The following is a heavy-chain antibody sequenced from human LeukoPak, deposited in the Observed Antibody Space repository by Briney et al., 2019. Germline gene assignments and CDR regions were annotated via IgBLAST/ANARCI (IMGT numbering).Heavy chain of an antibody. V-gene: IGHV4-59*08. CDR1: GGSISTYY. J-gene: IGHJ4*02. CDR2: IYYSGST. Sequence: PSETLSLTCTVSGGSISTYYWSWIRQPPGKGLEWIGYIYYSGSTTYNPSLKSRVTMSVDTSKNQFSLKLSSVTAADTAVYYCARQPGGNGYFDYWGQGTLVTVSP. CDR3: ARQPGGNGYFDY. D-gene: IGHD2-15*01.